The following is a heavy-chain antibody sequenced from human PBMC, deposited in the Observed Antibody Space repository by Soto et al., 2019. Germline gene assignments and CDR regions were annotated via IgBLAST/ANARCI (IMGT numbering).Heavy chain of an antibody. V-gene: IGHV3-64*01. J-gene: IGHJ4*02. Sequence: TGGSLRLSCAASGFTFSSYAMHWVRQAPGKGLEYVSTISSNGGSTYYANSVKGRFIISRDNSKNTLYLQMGSLRAEDMAVYYCARSFGGSWPHFDYWGQGTLVTVSS. CDR1: GFTFSSYA. CDR2: ISSNGGST. CDR3: ARSFGGSWPHFDY. D-gene: IGHD6-13*01.